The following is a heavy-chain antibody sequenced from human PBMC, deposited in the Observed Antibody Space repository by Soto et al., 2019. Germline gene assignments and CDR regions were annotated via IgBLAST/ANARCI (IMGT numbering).Heavy chain of an antibody. Sequence: PSETLSLTCTVSVGSISSGGYYWSWIRQHPGKGLEWIGYIYYSGSTYYNPSLKSRVTISVDTSKNQFSLKLSSVTAADTAVYYCARGGYPQYYFDYWGQGTLVTVSS. CDR1: VGSISSGGYY. CDR3: ARGGYPQYYFDY. D-gene: IGHD5-18*01. CDR2: IYYSGST. V-gene: IGHV4-31*03. J-gene: IGHJ4*02.